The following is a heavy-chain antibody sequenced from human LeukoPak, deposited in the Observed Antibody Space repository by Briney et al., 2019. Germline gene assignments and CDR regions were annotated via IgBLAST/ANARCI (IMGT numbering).Heavy chain of an antibody. D-gene: IGHD5-12*01. CDR2: IIPILGIA. CDR3: AREGCGCSGYDCGWFDP. V-gene: IGHV1-69*04. CDR1: GGTFSSYA. Sequence: SVKVSCKASGGTFSSYAISWVRQAPGQGLEWMGRIIPILGIANCAQKFQGRVTITADKSTSTAYMELSSLRSEDTAVYYCAREGCGCSGYDCGWFDPWGQGTLVIVSS. J-gene: IGHJ5*02.